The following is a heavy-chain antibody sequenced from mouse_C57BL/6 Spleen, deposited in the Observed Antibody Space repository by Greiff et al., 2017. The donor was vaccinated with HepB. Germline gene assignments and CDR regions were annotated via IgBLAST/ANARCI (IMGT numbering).Heavy chain of an antibody. CDR1: GYSITSGYY. CDR2: ISYDGSN. D-gene: IGHD1-1*01. Sequence: ESGPGLVKPSQSLSLTCSVTGYSITSGYYWNWIRQFPGNKLEWMGYISYDGSNNYNPSLKNRISITRDTSKNQFFLKLNSVTTEDTATYYCARGGYYGSSFSFGYWGQGTTLTVSS. V-gene: IGHV3-6*01. J-gene: IGHJ2*01. CDR3: ARGGYYGSSFSFGY.